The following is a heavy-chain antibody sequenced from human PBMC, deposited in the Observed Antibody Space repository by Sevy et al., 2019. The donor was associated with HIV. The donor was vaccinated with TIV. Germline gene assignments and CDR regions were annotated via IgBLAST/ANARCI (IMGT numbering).Heavy chain of an antibody. D-gene: IGHD3-22*01. Sequence: GGSLRLSCAASGFTVSDNHMNWVRQAPGKGLEWVSVIYSSDRTDYADSVKGRFTVSRDNSKNTLYLQMNSLRAEDTAVYYCARDRVSCYYDSSGYYTSGYGMDVWGQGTTVTVSS. CDR1: GFTVSDNH. CDR3: ARDRVSCYYDSSGYYTSGYGMDV. J-gene: IGHJ6*02. CDR2: IYSSDRT. V-gene: IGHV3-53*01.